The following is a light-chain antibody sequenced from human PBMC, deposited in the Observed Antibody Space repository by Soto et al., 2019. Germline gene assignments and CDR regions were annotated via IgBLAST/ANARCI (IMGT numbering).Light chain of an antibody. CDR1: QSVSSN. V-gene: IGKV3-15*01. CDR3: QQYTNWPPNT. CDR2: GAS. Sequence: EIVMTQSPATLSVSPGERATLSCRASQSVSSNLAWYQQKLGQDPRLLIYGASARATGIPARFSGSGSGTEFTLTITSLQSEDFAVYYCQQYTNWPPNTFGQGTRLEIK. J-gene: IGKJ5*01.